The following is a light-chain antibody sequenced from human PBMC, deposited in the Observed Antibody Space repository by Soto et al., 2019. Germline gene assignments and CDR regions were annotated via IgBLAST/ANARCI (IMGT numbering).Light chain of an antibody. Sequence: QPVLTQPPSASGTPGQRVTISCSTSSSNLGDNTVNWYQHVQGTAPKLLIYSYDQRPSGVPDRFSGSKSGTSASLAISGLQSEDEADYYCAAWDASLDGYVFGTGTKVTVL. CDR2: SYD. CDR1: SSNLGDNT. J-gene: IGLJ1*01. CDR3: AAWDASLDGYV. V-gene: IGLV1-44*01.